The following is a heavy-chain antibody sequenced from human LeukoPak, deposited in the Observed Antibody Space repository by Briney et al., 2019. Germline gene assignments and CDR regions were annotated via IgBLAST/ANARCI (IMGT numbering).Heavy chain of an antibody. V-gene: IGHV1-46*01. CDR2: VHPSGSST. CDR3: ARDGITGTIAWDY. Sequence: ASVKVSCKASGYTFTSYYMHWVRQAPGQGLEWMGIVHPSGSSTSFAQKFQGRVTMTTDMSTRTVYVELSSLSFEDTAVYYCARDGITGTIAWDYWGQGTQVTVSS. CDR1: GYTFTSYY. D-gene: IGHD1-20*01. J-gene: IGHJ4*02.